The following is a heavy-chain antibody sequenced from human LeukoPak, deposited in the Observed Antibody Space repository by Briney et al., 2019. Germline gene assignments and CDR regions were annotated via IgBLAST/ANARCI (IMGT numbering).Heavy chain of an antibody. V-gene: IGHV4-34*01. J-gene: IGHJ4*02. CDR1: GGSFSGYY. Sequence: SETLSLTCAVYGGSFSGYYWSWIRQPPGKGLEWIGEINHSGSTNYNPSLKSRVTISVDTSKNQFSLKLSSVTAADTAVYYCARPTRGQPPHSAYYFDYWGQGTLVTVSS. CDR3: ARPTRGQPPHSAYYFDY. CDR2: INHSGST. D-gene: IGHD1/OR15-1a*01.